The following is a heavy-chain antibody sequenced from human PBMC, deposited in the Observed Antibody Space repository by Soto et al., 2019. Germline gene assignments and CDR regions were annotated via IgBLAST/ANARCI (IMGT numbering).Heavy chain of an antibody. J-gene: IGHJ4*02. D-gene: IGHD2-15*01. CDR3: ARDLCSGGSCGSTYVDY. Sequence: EVQLVESGGGLVKPGGSLRLYCAASGFTFSSYSMNWVRQAPGKGLEWVASISSSSSYIYYADSVKGRFTISRDNAKNSLYLQMNSLRAEDTAVYYCARDLCSGGSCGSTYVDYWGQGTLVTVSS. V-gene: IGHV3-21*01. CDR1: GFTFSSYS. CDR2: ISSSSSYI.